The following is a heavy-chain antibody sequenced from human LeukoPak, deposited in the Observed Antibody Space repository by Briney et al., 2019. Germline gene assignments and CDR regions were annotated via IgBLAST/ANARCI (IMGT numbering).Heavy chain of an antibody. CDR1: GYTFTSYA. CDR2: INAGNHNT. Sequence: ASVKVSCKASGYTFTSYAMHWVRQAPGQRLEWMGWINAGNHNTKYSQKFQGRVTITRDTSAGTAYMELSSLRSEDTAMYYCASTGYSSSWYGVFDYWGQGTLVTVSS. D-gene: IGHD6-13*01. J-gene: IGHJ4*02. CDR3: ASTGYSSSWYGVFDY. V-gene: IGHV1-3*01.